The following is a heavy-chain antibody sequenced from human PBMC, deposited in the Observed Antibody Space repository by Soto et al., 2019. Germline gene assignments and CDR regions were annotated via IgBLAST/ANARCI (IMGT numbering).Heavy chain of an antibody. J-gene: IGHJ6*02. CDR3: ARDSPGRYCSSTSCPRMDV. V-gene: IGHV3-48*02. Sequence: GGSLRLCCGAAGVTFSSYSRNWVRKAPGKGVESVSYITNSSSTIYYADSVKRRFTISRDNAKNSLYLQMNSLRDEDTAVYYCARDSPGRYCSSTSCPRMDVWGQGTTVTVSS. CDR1: GVTFSSYS. CDR2: ITNSSSTI. D-gene: IGHD2-2*01.